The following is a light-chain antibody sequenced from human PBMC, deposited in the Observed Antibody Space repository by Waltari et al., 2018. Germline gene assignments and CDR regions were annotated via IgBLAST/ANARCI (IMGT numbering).Light chain of an antibody. CDR1: SSDIGSYKL. Sequence: QSALTQPASVSGSPGQSITISCTGTSSDIGSYKLVSWYQQHPGKAPKFMIYEVTKRPSGVSNRFSGSKSGNTASLTISGLQDEDEADYYCCSYAGRITNYVFGTGTKVTVL. CDR2: EVT. V-gene: IGLV2-23*02. J-gene: IGLJ1*01. CDR3: CSYAGRITNYV.